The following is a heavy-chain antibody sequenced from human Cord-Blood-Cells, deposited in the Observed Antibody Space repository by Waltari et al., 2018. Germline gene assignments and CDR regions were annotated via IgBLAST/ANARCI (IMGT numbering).Heavy chain of an antibody. J-gene: IGHJ3*02. CDR3: AIPFGFWSGNDAFDI. D-gene: IGHD3-3*01. V-gene: IGHV3-7*01. CDR1: GFTFSSYW. CDR2: IKQDGSEK. Sequence: SLRLSCAASGFTFSSYWMSWVRQAPGKGLEWVANIKQDGSEKYYVDSVKGRFTISRDNAKNSLYLQMNSLRAEDTAVYYCAIPFGFWSGNDAFDIWGQGTMVTVSS.